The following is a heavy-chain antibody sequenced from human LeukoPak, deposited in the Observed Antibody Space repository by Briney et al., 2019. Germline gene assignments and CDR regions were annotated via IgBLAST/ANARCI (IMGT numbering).Heavy chain of an antibody. CDR2: IWSDGSNE. J-gene: IGHJ4*02. V-gene: IGHV3-33*06. CDR3: AKDSENGVADY. D-gene: IGHD1-1*01. Sequence: GGSLRLSCAASGFTFSTYGMHWVRQPPGKGLEWVAVIWSDGSNEYYADSVKGRFTISRDDSKNTLYLQMNSLRAEDTAVYYCAKDSENGVADYWGQGTLVTVSS. CDR1: GFTFSTYG.